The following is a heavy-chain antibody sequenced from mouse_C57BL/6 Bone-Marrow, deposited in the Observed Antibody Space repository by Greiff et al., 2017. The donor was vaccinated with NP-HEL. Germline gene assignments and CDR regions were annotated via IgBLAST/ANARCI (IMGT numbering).Heavy chain of an antibody. CDR3: ARGRAYYEYWYFDV. J-gene: IGHJ1*03. Sequence: VQLQQSGAELARPGASVKLSCKASGYTFTSYGISWVKQRTGQGLEWIGEIYPRSGNTYYNEKFKGKATLTADKSSSTAYMELRSLTSEDSAVYFCARGRAYYEYWYFDVWGTGTTVTVSS. D-gene: IGHD2-10*01. V-gene: IGHV1-81*01. CDR2: IYPRSGNT. CDR1: GYTFTSYG.